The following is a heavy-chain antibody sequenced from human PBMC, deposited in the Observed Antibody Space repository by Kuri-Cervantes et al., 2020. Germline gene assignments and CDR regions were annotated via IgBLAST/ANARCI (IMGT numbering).Heavy chain of an antibody. CDR2: IYYSGST. J-gene: IGHJ4*02. D-gene: IGHD4-17*01. Sequence: SETLSLTCTVSGGSISSSSYYWGWIRQPPGKGLEWIGSIYYSGSTYYNPSLKSRVTISVDTSKNQFSLKLSSVTAADTAVYYCARRGPGDFRYYFDYWGQGTLVTVSS. CDR1: GGSISSSSYY. CDR3: ARRGPGDFRYYFDY. V-gene: IGHV4-39*01.